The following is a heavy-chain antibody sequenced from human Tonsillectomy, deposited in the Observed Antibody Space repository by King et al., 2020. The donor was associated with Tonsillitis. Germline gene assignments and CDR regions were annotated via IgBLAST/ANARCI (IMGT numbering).Heavy chain of an antibody. CDR1: GFTFSSYD. V-gene: IGHV3-13*01. CDR3: ARANTYYYDSSGYYYSKAFDI. CDR2: IGTAGDT. J-gene: IGHJ3*02. Sequence: VQLVESGGGLVQPGGSLRLSCAASGFTFSSYDMHWVRQATGKGLEWVSAIGTAGDTYYPGSVKGRFTISRENAKNSLYLQMNSLRAGDTAVYYCARANTYYYDSSGYYYSKAFDIWGQGTMVTVSS. D-gene: IGHD3-22*01.